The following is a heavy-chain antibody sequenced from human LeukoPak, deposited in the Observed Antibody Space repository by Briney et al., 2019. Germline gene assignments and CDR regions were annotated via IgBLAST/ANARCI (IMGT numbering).Heavy chain of an antibody. CDR1: GFTFSSYA. J-gene: IGHJ6*02. CDR2: ISGSGGST. CDR3: AKDKNRATVVTFYYYGMDV. D-gene: IGHD4-23*01. V-gene: IGHV3-23*01. Sequence: GGSLRLSCAASGFTFSSYAMSWVRQAPGKGLEWVLAISGSGGSTYYADSVKGRFTISRDNSKNTLYLQMNSLRAEDTAVYYCAKDKNRATVVTFYYYGMDVWGQGTTVTVSS.